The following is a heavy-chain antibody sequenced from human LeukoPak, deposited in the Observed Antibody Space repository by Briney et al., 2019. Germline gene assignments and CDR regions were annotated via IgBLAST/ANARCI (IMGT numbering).Heavy chain of an antibody. J-gene: IGHJ4*02. CDR3: ARDMYSSGWYSGSDY. CDR1: GGSTTTYY. Sequence: PSETLSLTCTVSGGSTTTYYWSWIRQPPGKGLEWIGYIYYSGSTNYNPSLKSRVTISVDTSKNQFSLKLSSVTAADTAVYYCARDMYSSGWYSGSDYWGQGTLVTVSS. CDR2: IYYSGST. D-gene: IGHD6-19*01. V-gene: IGHV4-59*01.